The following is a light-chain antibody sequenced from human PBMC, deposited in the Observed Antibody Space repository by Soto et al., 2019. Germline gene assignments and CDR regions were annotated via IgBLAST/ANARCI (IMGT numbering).Light chain of an antibody. CDR3: SSYTGSSPLWV. Sequence: QSALTQPASVSGSPGQSITISCTGSSSDVGRYNFVSWYQQHPGKAPKLMIYEVSNRPSGVSNRFSGSKSGNTASLTISGLQAEDEADYYCSSYTGSSPLWVFGGGTKVTVL. CDR2: EVS. J-gene: IGLJ3*02. V-gene: IGLV2-14*01. CDR1: SSDVGRYNF.